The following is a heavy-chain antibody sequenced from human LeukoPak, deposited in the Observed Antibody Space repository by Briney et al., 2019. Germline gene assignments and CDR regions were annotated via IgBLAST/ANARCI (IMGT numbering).Heavy chain of an antibody. Sequence: SETLSLTCNVSGGSISSSSYYWGWIRQPPGKGLEWIGSMYYGGSTYYNPSLKSRVTISVDTSKNQFSLKLSTVTAADTAVYYCARRGPSGRSLDYWGQGTLVTVSS. J-gene: IGHJ4*02. CDR3: ARRGPSGRSLDY. CDR2: MYYGGST. V-gene: IGHV4-39*01. D-gene: IGHD1-26*01. CDR1: GGSISSSSYY.